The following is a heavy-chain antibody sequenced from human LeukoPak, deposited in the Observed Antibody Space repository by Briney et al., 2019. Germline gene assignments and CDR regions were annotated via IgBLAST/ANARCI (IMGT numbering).Heavy chain of an antibody. CDR2: ISYSGST. V-gene: IGHV4-59*01. D-gene: IGHD1-26*01. CDR3: ARDGLVGATMGFDY. CDR1: GGSISSYY. J-gene: IGHJ4*02. Sequence: SETLSLTCSVSGGSISSYYWSWIRQPPGKGLEWIGYISYSGSTNYNPSLKSRVTISVDTSKNQFSLKLSSVTAADTAVYYCARDGLVGATMGFDYWGQGTLVTVSS.